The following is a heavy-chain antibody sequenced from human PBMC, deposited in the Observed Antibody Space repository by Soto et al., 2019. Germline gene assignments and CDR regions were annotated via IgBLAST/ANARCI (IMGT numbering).Heavy chain of an antibody. CDR1: GGTFSSYA. Sequence: GASVKVSCKASGGTFSSYAISWVRQAPGQGLEWMGGIIPISGTTNYAQKFQGRVTMTGDKSISTAYMELSRLRSDDTAVYYCARGQSVNFWSGYQPPYFDYWGQGTLVTVSS. V-gene: IGHV1-69*06. CDR2: IIPISGTT. J-gene: IGHJ4*02. CDR3: ARGQSVNFWSGYQPPYFDY. D-gene: IGHD3-3*01.